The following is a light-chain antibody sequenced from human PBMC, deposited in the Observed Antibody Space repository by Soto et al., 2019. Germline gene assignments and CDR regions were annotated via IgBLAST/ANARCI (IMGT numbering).Light chain of an antibody. CDR2: KAS. CDR1: QSINSW. V-gene: IGKV1-5*03. CDR3: QQYNSLWT. Sequence: DTHMTKSPSTLPTSVGDRVTITCRASQSINSWLAWYQQKPGKAPKLLIYKASSLESGVPSRFSGSGSGKEFTLTISSLQPDDFATYYCQQYNSLWTFGQGTKV. J-gene: IGKJ1*01.